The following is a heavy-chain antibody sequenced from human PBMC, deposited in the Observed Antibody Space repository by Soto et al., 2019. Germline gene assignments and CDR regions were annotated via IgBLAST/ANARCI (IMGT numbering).Heavy chain of an antibody. CDR3: GRGWEDYYDSSGYGFDY. CDR1: GGTFSSYA. CDR2: IIPIFGTA. Sequence: GASVKVSCKASGGTFSSYAISWVRQAPGQGLEWMGGIIPIFGTANYAQKFQGRVTITADESTSTAYMELSSLRSEDTAVYYCGRGWEDYYDSSGYGFDYWGQGTLVTVSS. J-gene: IGHJ4*02. V-gene: IGHV1-69*13. D-gene: IGHD3-22*01.